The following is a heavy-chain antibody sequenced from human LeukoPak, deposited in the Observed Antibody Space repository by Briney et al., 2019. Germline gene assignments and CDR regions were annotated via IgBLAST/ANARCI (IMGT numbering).Heavy chain of an antibody. J-gene: IGHJ4*02. CDR3: ARDSAGNDY. D-gene: IGHD6-13*01. Sequence: GGSLRLSCAASGFTFSTYWMSWVRQAPGKGLEWVATIKQDGSEKYYVDSVEGRFTISRDNAKNSLYLQMNSLRAEDTAMYYCARDSAGNDYWGQGTLVTVSS. CDR1: GFTFSTYW. CDR2: IKQDGSEK. V-gene: IGHV3-7*01.